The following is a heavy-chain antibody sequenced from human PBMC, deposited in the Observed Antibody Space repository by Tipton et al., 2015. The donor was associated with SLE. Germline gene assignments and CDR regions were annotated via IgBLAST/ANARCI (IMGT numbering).Heavy chain of an antibody. V-gene: IGHV4-34*01. Sequence: TLSLTCAVYGGSFSDYSWSWIRQPPGKGLEWIGEINHSGSTNYNPSLKSRVPILIDTSKNQFSLRLSSVTAADTAVYYCARDCTTGVCYTTSFDYWGQGTLVTVSP. D-gene: IGHD2-8*01. J-gene: IGHJ4*02. CDR3: ARDCTTGVCYTTSFDY. CDR1: GGSFSDYS. CDR2: INHSGST.